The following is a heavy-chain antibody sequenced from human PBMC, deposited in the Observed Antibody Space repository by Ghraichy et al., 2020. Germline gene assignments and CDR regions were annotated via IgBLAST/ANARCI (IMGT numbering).Heavy chain of an antibody. CDR3: ARASFIQLWSHGFDY. CDR1: GGSISSGGYY. J-gene: IGHJ4*02. D-gene: IGHD5-18*01. CDR2: IYYSGST. Sequence: SETLSLTCTVSGGSISSGGYYWSWIRQHPGKGLEWIGYIYYSGSTYYNPSLKSRVTISVDTSKNQFSLKLSSVTAADTAVYYCARASFIQLWSHGFDYWGQGTLVTVSS. V-gene: IGHV4-31*03.